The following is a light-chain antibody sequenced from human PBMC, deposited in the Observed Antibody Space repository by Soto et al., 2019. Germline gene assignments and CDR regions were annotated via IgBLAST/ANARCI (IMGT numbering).Light chain of an antibody. Sequence: QSVLTQPASVSGSPGQSITISCTGTSSDVGGYNYVSWYQHHPGKAPKLMIHEVSDRPSGISNRFSGSKSVNTASLTISGLQAEDEAAYYCSSYRSDTTYVFGTGTKVAVL. CDR2: EVS. CDR3: SSYRSDTTYV. CDR1: SSDVGGYNY. J-gene: IGLJ1*01. V-gene: IGLV2-14*01.